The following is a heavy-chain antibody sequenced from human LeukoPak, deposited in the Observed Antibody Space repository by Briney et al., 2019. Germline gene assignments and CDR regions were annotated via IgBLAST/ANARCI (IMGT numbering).Heavy chain of an antibody. CDR1: GFTFSTYS. CDR3: ARVHPWATVTIGISEGAFDI. Sequence: GGSLRLSCAASGFTFSTYSMSWVRQAPGKGLEWVSYILSSSTTIYYADSVKGRFTISRDNAKNSLYLQMNSLRVDDTAVYYCARVHPWATVTIGISEGAFDIWGQGTMVTVSS. V-gene: IGHV3-48*04. J-gene: IGHJ3*02. CDR2: ILSSSTTI. D-gene: IGHD4-17*01.